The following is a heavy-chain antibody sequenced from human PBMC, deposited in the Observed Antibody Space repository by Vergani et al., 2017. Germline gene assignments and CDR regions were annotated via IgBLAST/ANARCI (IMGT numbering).Heavy chain of an antibody. CDR2: ISGSGGST. CDR3: ARDPNIYYGSGGNLDY. Sequence: EVQLVESGGGLVQPGGSLRLSCAASGFTFSSYAMSWVRQAPGKGLEWVSAISGSGGSTYYADSVKGRFTISRDNSKNTLYLQMNSLRAEDTAVYYCARDPNIYYGSGGNLDYWGQGTLVTVSS. V-gene: IGHV3-23*04. J-gene: IGHJ4*02. CDR1: GFTFSSYA. D-gene: IGHD3-10*01.